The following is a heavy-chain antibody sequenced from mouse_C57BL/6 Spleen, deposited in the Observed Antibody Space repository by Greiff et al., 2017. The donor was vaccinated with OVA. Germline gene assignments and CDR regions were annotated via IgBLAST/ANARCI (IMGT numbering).Heavy chain of an antibody. CDR1: GYTFTSYW. J-gene: IGHJ4*01. CDR3: AREITTVVAEYAMDY. CDR2: IYPSDSET. D-gene: IGHD1-1*01. V-gene: IGHV1-61*01. Sequence: VKLQQPGAELVRPGSSVKLSCKASGYTFTSYWMDWVKQRPGQGLEWIGNIYPSDSETHYNQKFKDKATLTVDKSSSTAYMQLSSLTSEDSAVYYCAREITTVVAEYAMDYWGQGTSVTVSS.